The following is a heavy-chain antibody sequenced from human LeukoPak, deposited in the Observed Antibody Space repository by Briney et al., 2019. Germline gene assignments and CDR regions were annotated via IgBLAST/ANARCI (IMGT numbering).Heavy chain of an antibody. J-gene: IGHJ4*02. V-gene: IGHV3-33*01. CDR3: AREGSSSCSDY. CDR2: IWYDGSNK. D-gene: IGHD6-13*01. CDR1: GFTFSSYG. Sequence: GGSLRLSCAASGFTFSSYGMHWVRQAPGKGLEWVAVIWYDGSNKYYADSVKGRFTISRDNSKNTLYLQMNSLRAEDTAVYYCAREGSSSCSDYWGQGTLVTDSS.